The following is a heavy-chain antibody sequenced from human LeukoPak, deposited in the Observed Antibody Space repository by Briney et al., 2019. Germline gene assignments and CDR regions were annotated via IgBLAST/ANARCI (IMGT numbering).Heavy chain of an antibody. CDR1: GGSISSSSYY. CDR2: IYYSGST. D-gene: IGHD4-11*01. Sequence: PSETLSLTCTVSGGSISSSSYYWGWIRQPPGKGLEWIGSIYYSGSTYYNPSLKSRVTISVDTSKNQFSLKLSSVTAADTAVYYCARGTAVTTQRFDPWGQGTLVTVSS. V-gene: IGHV4-39*07. J-gene: IGHJ5*02. CDR3: ARGTAVTTQRFDP.